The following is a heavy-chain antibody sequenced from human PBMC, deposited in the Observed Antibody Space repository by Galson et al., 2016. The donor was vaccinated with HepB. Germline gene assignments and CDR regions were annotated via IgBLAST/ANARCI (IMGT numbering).Heavy chain of an antibody. D-gene: IGHD6-19*01. J-gene: IGHJ5*02. CDR1: GFTFNSYA. V-gene: IGHV3-30*04. CDR3: ARVRAVAVRYNWFDP. Sequence: SLRLSCAASGFTFNSYAMHWVRQPPGKGLEWVGLISSDGSKKYYADSVKGRFTISRDNSNNTVDVQMNSLRTEDTAVYYCARVRAVAVRYNWFDPWGQGTLVTVSS. CDR2: ISSDGSKK.